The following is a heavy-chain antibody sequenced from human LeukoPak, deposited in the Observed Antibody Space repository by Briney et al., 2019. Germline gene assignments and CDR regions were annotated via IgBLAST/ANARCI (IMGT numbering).Heavy chain of an antibody. CDR3: ARDYSSSWTVLYYYYGMDV. CDR1: GYTFTSYG. CDR2: INPSGGST. J-gene: IGHJ6*02. D-gene: IGHD6-13*01. V-gene: IGHV1-46*01. Sequence: ASVKVSCKASGYTFTSYGISWVRQAPGQGLEWMGIINPSGGSTSYAQKFQGRVTMTRDTSTSTVYMELSSLRSEDTAVYYCARDYSSSWTVLYYYYGMDVWGQGTTVTVSS.